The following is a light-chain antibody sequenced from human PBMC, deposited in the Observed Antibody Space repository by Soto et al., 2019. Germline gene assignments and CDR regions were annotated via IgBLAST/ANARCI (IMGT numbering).Light chain of an antibody. CDR2: DAS. Sequence: DLPMTQASLTPSAYVGDIVTITCPASRSISDWLAWYQHKPGKAHKLLIFDASSLKSGVPSRFSGSGSGTEFTLTINSLQPDDVATYYCLQYDSYSWPFGQGTKVEIK. V-gene: IGKV1-5*01. CDR3: LQYDSYSWP. CDR1: RSISDW. J-gene: IGKJ1*01.